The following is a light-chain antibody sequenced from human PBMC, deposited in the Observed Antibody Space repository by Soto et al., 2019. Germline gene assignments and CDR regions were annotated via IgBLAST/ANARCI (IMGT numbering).Light chain of an antibody. V-gene: IGKV3-11*01. CDR1: QSVRSH. Sequence: EIVMTQSPVTLSLSPGERATLSCRASQSVRSHLAWFQQKPGQAPRLLIYGESTRATGVPARFSGSGSGTDFTLTISSLEPEDFAVYYCQQRSNWWTFGQGTKVDIK. J-gene: IGKJ1*01. CDR2: GES. CDR3: QQRSNWWT.